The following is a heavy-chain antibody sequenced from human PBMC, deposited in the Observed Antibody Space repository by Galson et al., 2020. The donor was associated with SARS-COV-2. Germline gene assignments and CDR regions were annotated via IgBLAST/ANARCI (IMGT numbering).Heavy chain of an antibody. CDR2: IYYTGTT. CDR3: AGQAPIVVTGFFDY. J-gene: IGHJ4*02. D-gene: IGHD2-21*02. V-gene: IGHV4-39*01. Sequence: SETLSLTCTVSGASTRSNIYLWGWVRQSPGKGLEWLGSIYYTGTTHYNPSLESRITISRDTSKNQFSLELRSVTAADTAVYFCAGQAPIVVTGFFDYWGQGNLVTVSS. CDR1: GASTRSNIYL.